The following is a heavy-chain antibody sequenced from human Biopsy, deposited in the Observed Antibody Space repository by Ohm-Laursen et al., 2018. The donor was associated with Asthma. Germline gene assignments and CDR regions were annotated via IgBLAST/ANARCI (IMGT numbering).Heavy chain of an antibody. V-gene: IGHV2-5*02. J-gene: IGHJ4*02. CDR1: GFSLSTSGVG. D-gene: IGHD5-24*01. Sequence: TQTLTLTCSFSGFSLSTSGVGVGWIRQPPGKALDWLALTYWDADKRYSPSLKTRLTITKDTSNNQVALTLTNVDPVDTATYYCAHFKMSTSMAFDYWGPGTVVTVSS. CDR2: TYWDADK. CDR3: AHFKMSTSMAFDY.